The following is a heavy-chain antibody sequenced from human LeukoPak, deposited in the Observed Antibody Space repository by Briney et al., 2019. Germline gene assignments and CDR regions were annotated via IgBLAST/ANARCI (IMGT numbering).Heavy chain of an antibody. J-gene: IGHJ4*02. CDR2: ISGDGGST. Sequence: GGSLRLSCAASGFTFDDYAMHWVRQAPGKGLEWVSLISGDGGSTYYADSVKGRFTISRDSSKNTLYLHMNSLRPEDTAVYYCARAGSSWYPLDYWGQGTLVTVSS. D-gene: IGHD6-13*01. V-gene: IGHV3-43*02. CDR1: GFTFDDYA. CDR3: ARAGSSWYPLDY.